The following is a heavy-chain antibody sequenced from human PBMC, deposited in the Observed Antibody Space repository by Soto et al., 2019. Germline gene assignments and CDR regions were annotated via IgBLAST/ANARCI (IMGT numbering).Heavy chain of an antibody. CDR3: ARGLAPDVVTERDS. D-gene: IGHD2-21*02. CDR1: DYNFNKYY. J-gene: IGHJ4*02. Sequence: GASVKVSCKASDYNFNKYYVDWVRQAPGQGLEWVGIMKASDGDTTYAQKFLGRVTMTRDTSTSTAYMELSSLRAEDTAVYFCARGLAPDVVTERDSWGQGTLVTVSS. V-gene: IGHV1-46*02. CDR2: MKASDGDT.